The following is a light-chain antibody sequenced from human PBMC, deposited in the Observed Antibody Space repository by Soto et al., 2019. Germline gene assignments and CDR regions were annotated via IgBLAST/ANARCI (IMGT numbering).Light chain of an antibody. CDR1: HRISSN. V-gene: IGKV3-15*01. Sequence: DIEMTQSPASLSVSPGERATLTCRASHRISSNLAWYQQKPGKVPRLLIYGASTRATGIPPRFSGSGSGTDFTLTISSLQSEDVAVYYCQQYDDGPLTFGQGTKVDIK. CDR2: GAS. J-gene: IGKJ4*01. CDR3: QQYDDGPLT.